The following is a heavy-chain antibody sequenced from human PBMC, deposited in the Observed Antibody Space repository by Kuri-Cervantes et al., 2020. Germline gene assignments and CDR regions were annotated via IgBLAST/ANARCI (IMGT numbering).Heavy chain of an antibody. CDR1: GFTFSSYN. D-gene: IGHD2-2*01. J-gene: IGHJ6*02. CDR3: ARYCSSTSCSLRYGMDV. CDR2: ISWNSGSI. V-gene: IGHV3-23*01. Sequence: GESLKISCAASGFTFSSYNMNWVRQAPGKGLEWVSGISWNSGSIGYADSVKGRFTISRDNSKNTLYLQMNSLRAEDTAVYFCARYCSSTSCSLRYGMDVWGQGTTVTVSS.